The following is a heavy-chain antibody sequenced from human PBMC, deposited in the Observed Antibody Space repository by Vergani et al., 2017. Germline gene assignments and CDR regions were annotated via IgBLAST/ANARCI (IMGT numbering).Heavy chain of an antibody. D-gene: IGHD3-3*01. CDR2: MNPNSGNT. V-gene: IGHV1-8*01. CDR3: ARVRVLRFLEWSAKPYYYYMDV. CDR1: GYTFTSSD. J-gene: IGHJ6*03. Sequence: QVQLVQSGAEVKKPGASVKVSCKASGYTFTSSDINWVRQATGQGLEWMGWMNPNSGNTGYAQKFQGRVTMTRNTSISTAYMELSSLRSEDTAVYYCARVRVLRFLEWSAKPYYYYMDVWGKGTTVAVSS.